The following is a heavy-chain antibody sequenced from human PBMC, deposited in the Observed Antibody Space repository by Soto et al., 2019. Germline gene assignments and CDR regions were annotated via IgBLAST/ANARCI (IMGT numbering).Heavy chain of an antibody. CDR2: INPSGGST. J-gene: IGHJ3*02. D-gene: IGHD4-17*01. V-gene: IGHV1-46*03. Sequence: QVQLVQSGAEVKKPGASVKVSCKASGYTFTSYYMHWVRQAPGQGLEWMGIINPSGGSTSYAQKFQGRVTMTRDTSTSTVYMELSSLRSEDTAVYYCARCGPYYGADDAFDIWGQGTMVTVSS. CDR1: GYTFTSYY. CDR3: ARCGPYYGADDAFDI.